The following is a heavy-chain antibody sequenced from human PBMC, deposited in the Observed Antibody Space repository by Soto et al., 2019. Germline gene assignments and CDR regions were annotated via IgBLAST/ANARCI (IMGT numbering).Heavy chain of an antibody. V-gene: IGHV4-4*07. Sequence: PSEPLSLTCTVSGGSISSYYWSWIRQPAGKGLEWIGRIYTSGSTNYNPSLKSRVTMSVDTSKNQFSLKLSSVTAADTAVYYCATGIAAAGPNDYWGQGTLVTVSS. J-gene: IGHJ4*02. CDR3: ATGIAAAGPNDY. D-gene: IGHD6-13*01. CDR1: GGSISSYY. CDR2: IYTSGST.